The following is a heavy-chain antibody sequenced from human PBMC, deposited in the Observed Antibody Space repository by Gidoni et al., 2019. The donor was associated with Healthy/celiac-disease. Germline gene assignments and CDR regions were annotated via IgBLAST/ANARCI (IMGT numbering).Heavy chain of an antibody. V-gene: IGHV4-34*01. CDR1: GGSFSGYY. J-gene: IGHJ4*02. CDR2: INHSGST. Sequence: QVQLQQWGAGLLTPSETLSLTCAVYGGSFSGYYWSWIRQPPGKGLEWIGEINHSGSTNYNPSLKSRVTISVDTSKNQFSLKLSSVTAADTAVYYCARRYYYDSSGYYWDYWGQGTLVTVSS. D-gene: IGHD3-22*01. CDR3: ARRYYYDSSGYYWDY.